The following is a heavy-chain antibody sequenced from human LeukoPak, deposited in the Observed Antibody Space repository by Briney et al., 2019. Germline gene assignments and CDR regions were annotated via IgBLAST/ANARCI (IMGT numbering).Heavy chain of an antibody. D-gene: IGHD2-15*01. CDR1: GYTFTGYY. CDR3: ARAPTYSIINHFDY. Sequence: ASVKVSCKASGYTFTGYYMHWVRQAPGQGLEWMGWINPNSGGTNYAQKFQGRVTMTRDTSISTAYMELSRLRSDDTAVYYCARAPTYSIINHFDYWGQGTLVTVSS. V-gene: IGHV1-2*02. J-gene: IGHJ4*02. CDR2: INPNSGGT.